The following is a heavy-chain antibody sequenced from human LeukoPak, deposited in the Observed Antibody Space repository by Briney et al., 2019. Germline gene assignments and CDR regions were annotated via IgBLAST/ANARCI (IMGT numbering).Heavy chain of an antibody. CDR1: GFAFSSYA. CDR3: AKPQSVYDPYILLRYFDWLLAFDY. Sequence: GGSLRLSCTASGFAFSSYAMTWVRQAPGKGLEWVSVISGRGDGTHYADSVKGRFSISGDNSKNTLYLQMNSLRAEDTAVYYCAKPQSVYDPYILLRYFDWLLAFDYWGQGTLVTVS. V-gene: IGHV3-23*01. CDR2: ISGRGDGT. D-gene: IGHD3-9*01. J-gene: IGHJ4*02.